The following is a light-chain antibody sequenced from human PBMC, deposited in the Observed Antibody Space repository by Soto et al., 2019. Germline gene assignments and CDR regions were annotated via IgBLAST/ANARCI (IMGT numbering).Light chain of an antibody. V-gene: IGLV2-14*01. CDR1: SSDVGGYNH. CDR2: EVS. CDR3: SSYTTGSTLYV. J-gene: IGLJ1*01. Sequence: QSALTQPASVSGSPGQSITISCTGSSSDVGGYNHVSWYQQHPGKAPKLMIYEVSNRPSGVSNRFSGSKSGNTASLTIAGLQAEDEADYHCSSYTTGSTLYVFGGGTKVTVL.